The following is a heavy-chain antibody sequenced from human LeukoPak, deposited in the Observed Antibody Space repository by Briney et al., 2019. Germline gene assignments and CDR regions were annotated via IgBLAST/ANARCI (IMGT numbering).Heavy chain of an antibody. J-gene: IGHJ5*02. V-gene: IGHV4-59*08. CDR2: IYYSGST. CDR3: AQRADGSGSYYPGWFDP. CDR1: GVSISSHY. D-gene: IGHD3-10*01. Sequence: SETLSLTCTVSGVSISSHYWSWIRQPPGKGLEWIGYIYYSGSTKYNPSLKSRVTISVDTSNNQFSLKLSSVTAADTAVYYCAQRADGSGSYYPGWFDPWGQGTLVTVSS.